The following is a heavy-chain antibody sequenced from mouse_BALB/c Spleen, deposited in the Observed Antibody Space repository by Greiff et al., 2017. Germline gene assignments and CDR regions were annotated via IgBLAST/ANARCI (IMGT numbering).Heavy chain of an antibody. V-gene: IGHV1S81*02. CDR1: GYTFTSYY. Sequence: QVQLQQSGAELVKPGASVKLSCKASGYTFTSYYMYWVKQRPGQGLEWIGEINPSNGGTNFNEKFKSKATLTVDKSSSTAYMQPSSLTSEDSAVYYCTRRNARREAMDYWGQGTSVTVSS. CDR3: TRRNARREAMDY. CDR2: INPSNGGT. J-gene: IGHJ4*01.